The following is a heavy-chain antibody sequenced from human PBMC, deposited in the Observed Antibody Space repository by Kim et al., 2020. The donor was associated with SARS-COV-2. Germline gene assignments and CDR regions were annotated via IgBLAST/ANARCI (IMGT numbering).Heavy chain of an antibody. V-gene: IGHV4-39*01. J-gene: IGHJ6*02. CDR3: ARTGGYSYGLYYYGMDV. D-gene: IGHD5-18*01. Sequence: SETLSLTCTVSGGSISSSSYYWGWIRQPPGKGLEWIGSIYYSGSTYYNPSLKSRVTISVDTSKNQFSLKPSSVTAADTAVYYCARTGGYSYGLYYYGMDVWGQGTTVTVSS. CDR2: IYYSGST. CDR1: GGSISSSSYY.